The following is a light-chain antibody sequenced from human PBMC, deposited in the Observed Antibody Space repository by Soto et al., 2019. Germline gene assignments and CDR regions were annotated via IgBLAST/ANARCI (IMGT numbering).Light chain of an antibody. CDR2: GAS. J-gene: IGKJ1*01. CDR1: QSVSSN. CDR3: QQYNNSPWT. V-gene: IGKV3-15*01. Sequence: EIVLTQSPGTLSLSQGERATLSCKASQSVSSNLAWYQQKPGQAPRLLIYGASTRATGIPDSFSGSGSGTEFTLTISSLQAEDFAVYYCQQYNNSPWTFGQGTKVDIK.